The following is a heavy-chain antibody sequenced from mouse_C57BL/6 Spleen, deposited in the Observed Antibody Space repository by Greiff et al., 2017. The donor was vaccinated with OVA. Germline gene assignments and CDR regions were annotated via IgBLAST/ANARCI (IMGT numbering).Heavy chain of an antibody. Sequence: EVQLQESGPELVKPGASVKIPCKASGYTFTDYNMDWVKQSHGKSLEWIGDINPNNGGTIYNQKFKGKATLTVDKSSSTAYMELRSLTSEDTAVYYCAKGGVSYYYGSSPLAYWGQGTLVTVSA. CDR2: INPNNGGT. CDR3: AKGGVSYYYGSSPLAY. CDR1: GYTFTDYN. V-gene: IGHV1-18*01. J-gene: IGHJ3*01. D-gene: IGHD1-1*01.